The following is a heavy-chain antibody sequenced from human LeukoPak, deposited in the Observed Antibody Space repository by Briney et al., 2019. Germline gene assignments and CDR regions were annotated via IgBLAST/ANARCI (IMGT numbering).Heavy chain of an antibody. CDR3: ARAAGAIVVSLLRKYYFDY. J-gene: IGHJ4*02. V-gene: IGHV1-8*01. CDR2: MNPNSGNT. D-gene: IGHD2-15*01. CDR1: GYTFTSYD. Sequence: PSVKVSCEASGYTFTSYDINGVPQATGQGLEWMGWMNPNSGNTGYAQTFQGRVTMTRNTSISTAYMEMSSLRSEETAVYYWARAAGAIVVSLLRKYYFDYWGQGTLVTVSS.